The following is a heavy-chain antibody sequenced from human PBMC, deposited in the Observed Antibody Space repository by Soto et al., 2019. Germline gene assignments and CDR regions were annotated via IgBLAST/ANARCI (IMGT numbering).Heavy chain of an antibody. CDR2: SIPMLGMS. V-gene: IGHV1-69*02. CDR1: GGTFSSYT. J-gene: IGHJ4*02. CDR3: ATNYGSGGAHFDY. D-gene: IGHD3-10*01. Sequence: QVQLVQSGPEVKKPGSSVRVSCTASGGTFSSYTINWVRQVPGQGPEWMGRSIPMLGMSNYAQKFQGRVMMIADKSTNTVYMELSSLRSEDTAIYYCATNYGSGGAHFDYWGQGTLVTVSS.